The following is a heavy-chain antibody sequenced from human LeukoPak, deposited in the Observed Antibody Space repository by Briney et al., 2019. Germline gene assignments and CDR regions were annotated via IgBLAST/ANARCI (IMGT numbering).Heavy chain of an antibody. J-gene: IGHJ3*02. Sequence: GESLKISCKGSGYSFTSYWIGWVRQMPGKGLEWMGIIYPGDSETKYSPSFQGQVTLSVDKSITTAYLQWSSLKASDTAMYYCARQAYASHFDAYIWGQGTMVTVSS. CDR2: IYPGDSET. D-gene: IGHD3-22*01. CDR1: GYSFTSYW. CDR3: ARQAYASHFDAYI. V-gene: IGHV5-51*01.